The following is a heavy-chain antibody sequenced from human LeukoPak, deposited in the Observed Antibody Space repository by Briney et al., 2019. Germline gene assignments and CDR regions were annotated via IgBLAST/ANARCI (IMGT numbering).Heavy chain of an antibody. CDR2: IYIRGSS. CDR1: GASISSSC. D-gene: IGHD2-15*01. CDR3: ARGFYNGGSCFHFDY. Sequence: SETLSLTCTVSGASISSSCWSWIRQPAGKGLEWIGRIYIRGSSSYNPSLKSRVSFSADTSKNQFSLKLTSVTAADTAIYYCARGFYNGGSCFHFDYWGQGFLVTVSS. J-gene: IGHJ4*02. V-gene: IGHV4-4*07.